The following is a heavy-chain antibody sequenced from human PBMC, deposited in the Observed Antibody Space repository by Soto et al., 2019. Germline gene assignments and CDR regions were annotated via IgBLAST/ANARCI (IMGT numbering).Heavy chain of an antibody. CDR2: ISYDGSNK. CDR3: AKEPPLMDTAMVTGGIDY. D-gene: IGHD5-18*01. CDR1: GFTFSSYG. J-gene: IGHJ4*02. V-gene: IGHV3-30*18. Sequence: QVQLVQSGGGVVQPGRSLRLSCAASGFTFSSYGMHWVRQAPGKGLEWVAVISYDGSNKYYADSVKGRFTISRDNSKNTLYLQMNSLRAEDTAVYYCAKEPPLMDTAMVTGGIDYWGQGTLVTVSS.